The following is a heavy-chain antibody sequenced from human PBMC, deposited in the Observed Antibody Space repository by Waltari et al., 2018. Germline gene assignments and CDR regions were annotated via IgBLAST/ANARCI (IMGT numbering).Heavy chain of an antibody. D-gene: IGHD6-19*01. CDR1: GGSISSYY. CDR2: IYYSGST. V-gene: IGHV4-59*01. Sequence: QVQLQESGPGLVKPSETLSLTCTVSGGSISSYYWSWIRQPPGKGLEWIGYIYYSGSTNYNPTLKSRVTISVDTSKNQFSLKLSSVTAADTAVYYCARGGPVAGKGCDYWGQGTLVTVSS. J-gene: IGHJ4*02. CDR3: ARGGPVAGKGCDY.